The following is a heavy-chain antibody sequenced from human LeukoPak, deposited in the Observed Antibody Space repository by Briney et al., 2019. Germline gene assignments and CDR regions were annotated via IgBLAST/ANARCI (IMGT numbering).Heavy chain of an antibody. CDR2: INTDSGNP. D-gene: IGHD3-10*01. Sequence: ASVKVSCKASGYSFNSQGMNWVRQAPGQGLEWMGWINTDSGNPTYAQGFTGRFVFSLDTSVSTAYLQISSLKAEDTAVYYCARDKVRTEMDYWGQGTLVTVSS. V-gene: IGHV7-4-1*02. J-gene: IGHJ4*02. CDR3: ARDKVRTEMDY. CDR1: GYSFNSQG.